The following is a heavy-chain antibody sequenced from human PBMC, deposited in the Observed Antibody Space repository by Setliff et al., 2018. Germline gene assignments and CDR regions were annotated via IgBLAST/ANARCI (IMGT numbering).Heavy chain of an antibody. CDR2: INAANGNT. CDR3: ARALGGNYFDY. D-gene: IGHD2-15*01. J-gene: IGHJ4*02. CDR1: GYTFTSYG. V-gene: IGHV1-3*01. Sequence: GASVKVSCKASGYTFTSYGVHWVRQAPGQRLEWMGWINAANGNTKYSQKFQGRVIMTRDTYISTAYLELNTLRSDDTAVYYCARALGGNYFDYWGPGILVTVSS.